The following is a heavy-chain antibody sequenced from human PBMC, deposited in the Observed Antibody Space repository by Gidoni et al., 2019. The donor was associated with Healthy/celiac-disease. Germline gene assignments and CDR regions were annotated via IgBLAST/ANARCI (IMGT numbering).Heavy chain of an antibody. V-gene: IGHV4-59*01. CDR3: ARADSRRGWFDP. D-gene: IGHD4-4*01. CDR1: GGSISSDY. J-gene: IGHJ5*02. CDR2: IYYSGST. Sequence: QVQLQESGPGLVKPSETLSLTRTVSGGSISSDYWSWIRQPPGKGLEWIGYIYYSGSTNYNPSLKSRVTISVDTSKNQFSLKLSSVTAADTAVYYCARADSRRGWFDPWGQGTLVTVSS.